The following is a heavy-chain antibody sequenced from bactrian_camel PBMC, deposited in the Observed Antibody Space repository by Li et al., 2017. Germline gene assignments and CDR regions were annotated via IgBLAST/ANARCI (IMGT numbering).Heavy chain of an antibody. Sequence: HVQLVESGGGLVQPGGSLRVSCAGSGFTFSSYWMYWVRQAPGKGLEWVSAINGGGTTYYRDSVKGRFTISRDNAKNTVYLQMNSLKSGDTALYYCTTLLVVAGKIEAGFGYWGQGTQVTVS. CDR2: INGGGTT. V-gene: IGHV3S1*01. CDR3: TTLLVVAGKIEAGFGY. J-gene: IGHJ6*01. D-gene: IGHD6*01. CDR1: GFTFSSYW.